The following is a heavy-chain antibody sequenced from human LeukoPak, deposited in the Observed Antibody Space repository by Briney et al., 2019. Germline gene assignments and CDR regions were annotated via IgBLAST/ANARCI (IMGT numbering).Heavy chain of an antibody. CDR3: AKMPWDLPGAKYFDH. D-gene: IGHD1-26*01. CDR2: ISISGGNT. V-gene: IGHV3-23*01. J-gene: IGHJ4*02. Sequence: LSGGSLRLSCAASGFTFANYAMSWVRQAPGKGLEWVSLISISGGNTYNADSVKGRFTISRDNPKNTLYLQMNSLRGEDTAVYYCAKMPWDLPGAKYFDHWGQGTLVTVSS. CDR1: GFTFANYA.